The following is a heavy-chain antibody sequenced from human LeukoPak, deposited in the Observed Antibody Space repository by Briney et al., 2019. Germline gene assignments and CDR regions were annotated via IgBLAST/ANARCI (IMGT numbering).Heavy chain of an antibody. CDR2: INHSGST. Sequence: SETLSLTCAVYGGSFSGYYWSWIRQPPGKGLEWIGEINHSGSTNYNPSLKSRVTISVDTSKNQFSLKLSSVTAADTAVYYCARALWFGELSDYWGQGTLVTVSS. CDR3: ARALWFGELSDY. CDR1: GGSFSGYY. J-gene: IGHJ4*02. V-gene: IGHV4-34*01. D-gene: IGHD3-10*01.